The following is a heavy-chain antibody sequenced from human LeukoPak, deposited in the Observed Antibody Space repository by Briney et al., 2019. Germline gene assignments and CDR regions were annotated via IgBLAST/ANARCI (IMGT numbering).Heavy chain of an antibody. CDR3: TRAQAETWLVFDY. CDR2: IRSKAYGGTT. Sequence: GGSLRLSCTASGFTFGDYAMSWVRRAPGKGLQWVGFIRSKAYGGTTEYAASMKGRFTISRDDSKSIAYLQVNSLKTEDTAVYYCTRAQAETWLVFDYWGQGTLVTVSS. J-gene: IGHJ4*02. V-gene: IGHV3-49*04. CDR1: GFTFGDYA. D-gene: IGHD6-19*01.